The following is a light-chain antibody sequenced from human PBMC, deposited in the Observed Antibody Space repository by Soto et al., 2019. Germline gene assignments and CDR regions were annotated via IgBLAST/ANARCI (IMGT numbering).Light chain of an antibody. Sequence: LLTKSPGTLSLSPGERATLSCRASQSVSSSYLAWYQQKPGQAPRLLIYGASSRATGIPDRFSGSGSGTEFNLTISSLQSADFAVYFCQQYNNWARTFGQGTKVDI. CDR3: QQYNNWART. CDR1: QSVSSSY. J-gene: IGKJ1*01. V-gene: IGKV3-20*01. CDR2: GAS.